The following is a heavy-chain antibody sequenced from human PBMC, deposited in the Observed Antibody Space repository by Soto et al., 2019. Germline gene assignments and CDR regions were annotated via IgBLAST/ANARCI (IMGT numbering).Heavy chain of an antibody. CDR2: IYWDDDK. J-gene: IGHJ4*02. V-gene: IGHV2-5*02. CDR1: GFSLSTSGVN. D-gene: IGHD2-8*01. CDR3: AHTPQYGAYHY. Sequence: SGPTLVNPTQTLTLTCTFSGFSLSTSGVNVGWIRQPPGKALKWLALIYWDDDKRYSPSLKNRLTITKDTSKNQVVLTMTNMGPVDTATYYCAHTPQYGAYHYPGQGTLVTVPS.